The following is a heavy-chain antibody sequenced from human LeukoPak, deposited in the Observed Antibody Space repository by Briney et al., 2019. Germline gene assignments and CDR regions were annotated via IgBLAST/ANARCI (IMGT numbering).Heavy chain of an antibody. CDR2: INTDGSST. Sequence: PGGTLRLSCAASGFTFSSHWMYWVSQAPGKGLVWVSRINTDGSSTSYADSVKGRFTISRDNAKNTLHLQMNSLRAEDTAVYCCARERIDCSSTSCYGGGSDYWGQGTLLTVSS. D-gene: IGHD2-2*01. J-gene: IGHJ4*02. V-gene: IGHV3-74*01. CDR1: GFTFSSHW. CDR3: ARERIDCSSTSCYGGGSDY.